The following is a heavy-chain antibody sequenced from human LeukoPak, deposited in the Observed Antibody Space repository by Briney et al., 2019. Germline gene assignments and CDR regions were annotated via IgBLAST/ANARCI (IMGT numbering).Heavy chain of an antibody. V-gene: IGHV3-30*04. Sequence: GGSLRLPCAASGFTFSSYAMHWVRQAPGKGLEWVAVISYDGSNKYYADSVKGRFTISRDNSKNTLYLQMNSLRAEDTAVYYCARDPYDFWSGSDYWGQGTLVTVSS. J-gene: IGHJ4*02. CDR2: ISYDGSNK. CDR1: GFTFSSYA. D-gene: IGHD3-3*01. CDR3: ARDPYDFWSGSDY.